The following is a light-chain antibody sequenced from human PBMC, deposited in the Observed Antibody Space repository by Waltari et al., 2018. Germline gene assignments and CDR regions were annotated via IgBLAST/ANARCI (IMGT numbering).Light chain of an antibody. Sequence: YQLIPGRAPKLLNFGYSARTSGVPDRCSVSRSGASASLDITGLQAEDEAEYFCQSYDTSLSSPIFGGGTKLTVL. CDR3: QSYDTSLSSPI. CDR2: GYS. J-gene: IGLJ2*01. V-gene: IGLV1-40*03.